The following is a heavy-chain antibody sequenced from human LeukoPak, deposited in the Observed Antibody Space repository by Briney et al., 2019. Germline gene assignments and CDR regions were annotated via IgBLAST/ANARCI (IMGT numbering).Heavy chain of an antibody. V-gene: IGHV3-13*01. CDR1: GFIISTND. D-gene: IGHD1-14*01. CDR3: ARYSSGSAFDI. CDR2: IGIAGDT. J-gene: IGHJ3*02. Sequence: GGSLRLSCAASGFIISTNDMHWVRQATGKGLEWVSAIGIAGDTYYAGSVKGRFTISREKAKNSLYLQMNSLRAGDTAVYYCARYSSGSAFDIWGQGTMVTVSS.